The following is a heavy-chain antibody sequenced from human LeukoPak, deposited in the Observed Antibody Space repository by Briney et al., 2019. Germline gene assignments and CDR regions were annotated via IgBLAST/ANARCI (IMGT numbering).Heavy chain of an antibody. CDR1: GYSFPSYW. D-gene: IGHD1-26*01. V-gene: IGHV5-51*01. CDR3: ASRYSGSLDAFDI. J-gene: IGHJ3*02. CDR2: IYPGDSDT. Sequence: GESLKISCKGSGYSFPSYWIGWVRQMPGKGLEWMGIIYPGDSDTRYSPSFQGQVTTTADNSISTAYLQWSSRKASDTAMYYCASRYSGSLDAFDIWGQGTMVTVSS.